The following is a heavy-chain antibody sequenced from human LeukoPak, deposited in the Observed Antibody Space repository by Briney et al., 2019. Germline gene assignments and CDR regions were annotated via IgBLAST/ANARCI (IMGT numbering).Heavy chain of an antibody. D-gene: IGHD2-15*01. V-gene: IGHV1-18*01. CDR2: ISAYNGNT. Sequence: ASVKVSCKASGYTFTSYGISWVRHAPGQGLEWMGWISAYNGNTNYAQKLQGRVTMTTDTSTSTAYMELRSLRSDDTAVYYCARARTAATYRSYYYYYMDVWGKGTTVTVSS. J-gene: IGHJ6*03. CDR3: ARARTAATYRSYYYYYMDV. CDR1: GYTFTSYG.